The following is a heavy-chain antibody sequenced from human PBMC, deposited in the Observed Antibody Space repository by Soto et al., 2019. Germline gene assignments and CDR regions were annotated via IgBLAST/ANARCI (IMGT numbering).Heavy chain of an antibody. V-gene: IGHV1-69*12. Sequence: QVQLVQSGAEVKKPGSSVRVSCRTSGGTFKKYGFSWVRQAPGQGLEWMGGIIPMYGIANYGQIFQGRLTITADESTNTVYMDWTSLKSEDTAVYYCAGEVGGTGLHLWGQGTKVTVSS. CDR2: IIPMYGIA. CDR3: AGEVGGTGLHL. D-gene: IGHD1-26*01. J-gene: IGHJ5*02. CDR1: GGTFKKYG.